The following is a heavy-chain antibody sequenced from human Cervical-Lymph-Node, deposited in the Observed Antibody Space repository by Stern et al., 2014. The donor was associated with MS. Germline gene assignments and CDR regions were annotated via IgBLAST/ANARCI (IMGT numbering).Heavy chain of an antibody. CDR1: GYSFTLYW. V-gene: IGHV5-51*01. Sequence: EVQLVESGAEMKKPGASLKISCKGSGYSFTLYWIGWVRQMPGQGLEWMSISYPGDSYTRYSPSFQGQVTISANKSISTAYLQWSSLKAADTAMYYCAARVRGSYFYWGQGTLVTVSS. CDR2: SYPGDSYT. CDR3: AARVRGSYFY. D-gene: IGHD1-26*01. J-gene: IGHJ4*02.